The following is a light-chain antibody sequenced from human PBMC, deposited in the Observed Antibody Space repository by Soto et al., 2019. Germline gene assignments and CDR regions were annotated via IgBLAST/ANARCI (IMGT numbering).Light chain of an antibody. CDR3: QQSYSFPRT. V-gene: IGKV1-39*01. J-gene: IGKJ1*01. Sequence: DIQMTQSPSSLTASVGDRVTITCRSSQSISTYLNWYQHKPGKAPKLLMYAVSSLQSGVPSRFSGSGFGTDFTLTISSLQPEDFAIYYCQQSYSFPRTFGQGTKVEI. CDR2: AVS. CDR1: QSISTY.